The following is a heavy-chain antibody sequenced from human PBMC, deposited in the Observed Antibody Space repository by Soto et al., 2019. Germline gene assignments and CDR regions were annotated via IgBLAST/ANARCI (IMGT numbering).Heavy chain of an antibody. V-gene: IGHV3-9*01. Sequence: PGGSLRLSCVASGFTFGDYDMHWVRLVPGKGLEWVSDITWNAAMTDYADSVKGRFTISRDNAKNSLYLQMNNLRVEDTAFYYCVKGIRYRGVGTHGFQHWGPGTLVTVSS. J-gene: IGHJ4*02. CDR1: GFTFGDYD. CDR2: ITWNAAMT. CDR3: VKGIRYRGVGTHGFQH. D-gene: IGHD5-12*01.